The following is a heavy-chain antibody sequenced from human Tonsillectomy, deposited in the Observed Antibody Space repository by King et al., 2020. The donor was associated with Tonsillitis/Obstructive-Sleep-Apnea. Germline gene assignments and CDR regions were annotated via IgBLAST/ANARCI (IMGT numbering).Heavy chain of an antibody. D-gene: IGHD2-2*01. J-gene: IGHJ6*03. CDR1: GYTFTSYG. V-gene: IGHV1-18*01. CDR3: ARTGYCSSTSCSDSYMDV. CDR2: ISAYNGNT. Sequence: VQLVQSGAEGKKPGASVKVACKASGYTFTSYGSRWVRQAHGQVPELRGWISAYNGNTTYAPKLQGSLTMTTDTSTSTAYMELRSLRSDDTAVYYRARTGYCSSTSCSDSYMDVWGKGTTVTVSS.